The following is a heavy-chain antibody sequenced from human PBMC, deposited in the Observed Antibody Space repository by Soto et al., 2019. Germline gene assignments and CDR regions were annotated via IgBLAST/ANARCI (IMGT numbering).Heavy chain of an antibody. J-gene: IGHJ5*02. CDR2: ISAYNGNT. CDR3: ARDPSLNYDFWSGYYHSNWFDP. V-gene: IGHV1-18*01. CDR1: GYTFTSYG. D-gene: IGHD3-3*01. Sequence: QVQLVQSGAEVKKPGASVKVSCKASGYTFTSYGISWVRQAPGQGLEWMRWISAYNGNTNYGQKLPGRATMTTDTSTSTGYMDLRSLRSDATAVYYCARDPSLNYDFWSGYYHSNWFDPWGQGTLVTVSS.